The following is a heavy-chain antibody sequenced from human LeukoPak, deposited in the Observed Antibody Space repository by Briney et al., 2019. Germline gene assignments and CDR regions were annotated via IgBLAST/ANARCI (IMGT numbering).Heavy chain of an antibody. Sequence: GGSLRLSCAASEFNFNSYWMHWVRQVPGKGLVWVSRINSDGSNTRYADSVKGRFTISRDNAKNSLYLQMNSLRAGDTALYYCARRRGGLGSYSDAFDIWGQGTMVTVSS. D-gene: IGHD3-10*01. CDR2: INSDGSNT. J-gene: IGHJ3*02. CDR3: ARRRGGLGSYSDAFDI. V-gene: IGHV3-74*01. CDR1: EFNFNSYW.